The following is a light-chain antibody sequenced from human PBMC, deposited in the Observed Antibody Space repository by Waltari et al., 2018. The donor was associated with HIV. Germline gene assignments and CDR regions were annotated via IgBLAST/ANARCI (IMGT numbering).Light chain of an antibody. CDR3: QQRGSGWLT. CDR1: EGLRRY. V-gene: IGKV3-11*01. Sequence: IVLTESPATLSFSPGERATLSCTASEGLRRYLGWYQQNPGQTPRLLIYCTSHRATGIPDRFSGSGSGTAFSLTIISLVPEDFAVYFCQQRGSGWLTFGGGTKVEIK. J-gene: IGKJ4*01. CDR2: CTS.